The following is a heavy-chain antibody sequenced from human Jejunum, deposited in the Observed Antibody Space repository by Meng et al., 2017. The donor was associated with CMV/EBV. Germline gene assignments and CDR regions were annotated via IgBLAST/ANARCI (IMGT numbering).Heavy chain of an antibody. CDR2: TSYDGNSH. J-gene: IGHJ4*02. Sequence: ASGFTFSSHAMHWVRQAPGKGLEWVAVTSYDGNSHYYTDSVKGRFTISRDNSDNMLYLQMNSLRADDTAVYYCARDGGGFNSSPFDYWGQGTLVTVSS. CDR1: GFTFSSHA. D-gene: IGHD3-16*01. CDR3: ARDGGGFNSSPFDY. V-gene: IGHV3-30*04.